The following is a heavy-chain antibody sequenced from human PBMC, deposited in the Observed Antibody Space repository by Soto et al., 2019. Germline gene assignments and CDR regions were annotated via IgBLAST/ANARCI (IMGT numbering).Heavy chain of an antibody. V-gene: IGHV1-69*12. CDR2: IIPIFGTA. CDR1: GGTFSSYA. Sequence: QVQLVQSGAEVKKPGSSVKVSCKASGGTFSSYAISWVRQAPGQGLEWMGGIIPIFGTANYAQKFQGRVTITDDESTSTDYMELGSLRSEDTDLYYCASSRMIAHDAFDVWGQGKMVTVSS. J-gene: IGHJ3*01. CDR3: ASSRMIAHDAFDV. D-gene: IGHD3-16*01.